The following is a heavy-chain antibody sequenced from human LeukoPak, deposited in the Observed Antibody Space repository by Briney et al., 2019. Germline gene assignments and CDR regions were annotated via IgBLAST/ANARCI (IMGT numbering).Heavy chain of an antibody. CDR2: IYYSGST. D-gene: IGHD6-19*01. V-gene: IGHV4-59*08. J-gene: IGHJ4*02. Sequence: SETLSLTCTVSGGSISSYFWSWIRQPPGKGLEWIGYIYYSGSTNYNPSLKSRVSMSVDTSKNQFSLKLSSVTAADTAVYYCASIDRAVAGTTDYWGQGTLVTVSS. CDR1: GGSISSYF. CDR3: ASIDRAVAGTTDY.